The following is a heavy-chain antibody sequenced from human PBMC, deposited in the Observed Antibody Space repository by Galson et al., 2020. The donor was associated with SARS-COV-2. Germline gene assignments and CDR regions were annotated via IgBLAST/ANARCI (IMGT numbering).Heavy chain of an antibody. CDR2: MNANSGNT. CDR3: ARVLYYYDSSGYFCWFDP. V-gene: IGHV1-8*01. CDR1: GYTFTSYD. Sequence: ASVKVSCKASGYTFTSYDINWVRQAPGQGLEWMGWMNANSGNTDYAQKFQGRVTMTSDTSTNTAYLELSSLTSEDTAIYYCARVLYYYDSSGYFCWFDPWGQGTQVTVSS. J-gene: IGHJ5*02. D-gene: IGHD3-22*01.